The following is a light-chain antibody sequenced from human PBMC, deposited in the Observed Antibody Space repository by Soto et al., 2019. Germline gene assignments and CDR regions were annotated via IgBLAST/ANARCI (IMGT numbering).Light chain of an antibody. CDR3: QLYGISPH. CDR1: QSVSSY. V-gene: IGKV3-11*01. Sequence: EIVLTQSPATLSLSPGERATLSFRASQSVSSYLAWYQQKPGQAPRLLIYDASKRATGIPDRFSGSASGTDFTLTINRLEPEDFAVYYCQLYGISPHFGQGTRLEIK. J-gene: IGKJ5*01. CDR2: DAS.